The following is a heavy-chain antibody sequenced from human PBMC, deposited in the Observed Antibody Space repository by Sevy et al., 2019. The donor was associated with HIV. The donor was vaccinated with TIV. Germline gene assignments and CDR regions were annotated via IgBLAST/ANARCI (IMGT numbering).Heavy chain of an antibody. CDR3: ARELWPGDY. D-gene: IGHD2-21*01. V-gene: IGHV3-7*01. CDR1: GFTFSDYF. J-gene: IGHJ4*02. Sequence: GGSLRLSCAASGFTFSDYFMGWVRKAPGKGLEWIANINQDGSQKNYVDSVKGRFTITRDNAKNLFSLQMNSLRVDDTAVYYGARELWPGDYWGQGTLVTVSS. CDR2: INQDGSQK.